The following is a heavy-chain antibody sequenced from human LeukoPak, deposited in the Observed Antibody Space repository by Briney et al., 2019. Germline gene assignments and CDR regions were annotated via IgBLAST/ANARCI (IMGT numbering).Heavy chain of an antibody. J-gene: IGHJ5*02. CDR3: ARELVPAAIPVGRGFDP. Sequence: SRTLSLTCTVSGGSISSGGYYWSWIRQHPGKGLEWIGYIYYSGSTYYNPSLKSRVTISVDTSKNQFSLKLSSVTAADTAVYYCARELVPAAIPVGRGFDPWGQGTLVTVSS. CDR2: IYYSGST. V-gene: IGHV4-31*03. CDR1: GGSISSGGYY. D-gene: IGHD2-2*02.